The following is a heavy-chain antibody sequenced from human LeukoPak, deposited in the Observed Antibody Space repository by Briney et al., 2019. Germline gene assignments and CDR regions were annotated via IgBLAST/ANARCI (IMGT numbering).Heavy chain of an antibody. CDR2: INAGNGNT. CDR3: ARVRWREPLEGGFGYYYGMDV. D-gene: IGHD1-26*01. CDR1: GYTFTSYA. J-gene: IGHJ6*02. Sequence: ASVKVSCKASGYTFTSYAMHWVRQAPGQRLEWMGWINAGNGNTKYSQKFQGRVTITADESTSTAYMELSSLRSEDTAVYYCARVRWREPLEGGFGYYYGMDVWGQGTTVTVSS. V-gene: IGHV1-3*01.